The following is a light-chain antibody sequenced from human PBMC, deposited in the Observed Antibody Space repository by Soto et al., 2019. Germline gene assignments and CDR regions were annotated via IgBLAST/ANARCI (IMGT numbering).Light chain of an antibody. V-gene: IGKV1-9*01. CDR1: QGISSY. CDR2: AAS. J-gene: IGKJ4*01. CDR3: QQLNRYTL. Sequence: IQVTQSASFLSSPVGDRFTITCRASQGISSYLSWYPQKPWKAPELLIYAASTLQTGVPSRFSGSGSGTEFTITISRLEPEDSGTYYCQQLNRYTLFGGGTMGAIK.